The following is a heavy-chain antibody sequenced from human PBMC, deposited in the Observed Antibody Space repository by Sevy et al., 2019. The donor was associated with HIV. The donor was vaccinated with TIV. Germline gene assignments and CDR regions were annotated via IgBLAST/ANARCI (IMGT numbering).Heavy chain of an antibody. CDR2: ISHSGST. CDR3: ARHCSGTSCSHAFDI. CDR1: GGSFSGYY. J-gene: IGHJ3*02. D-gene: IGHD2-2*01. Sequence: SETLSLTCAVYGGSFSGYYWRWIRQPPGKGLEWIGEISHSGSTNYNPSLKSRVTISVDTSKNQFSLKLSSVTAADTAVYYCARHCSGTSCSHAFDIWGQGTMVTVSS. V-gene: IGHV4-34*01.